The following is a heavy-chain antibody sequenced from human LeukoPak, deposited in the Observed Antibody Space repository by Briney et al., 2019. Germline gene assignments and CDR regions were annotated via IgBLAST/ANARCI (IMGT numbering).Heavy chain of an antibody. CDR1: GYTFIIYG. V-gene: IGHV1-18*01. D-gene: IGHD4-23*01. CDR3: ARVGGGNSRPTDAFDI. J-gene: IGHJ3*02. Sequence: ASVKVSCKAAGYTFIIYGIAWVRQAPGQGLAWMGWISGYNGNTRYLQRLQGRVIMATDSYTSTAYMELRSLRFDDTAVYYCARVGGGNSRPTDAFDIWGQGTMVTVSS. CDR2: ISGYNGNT.